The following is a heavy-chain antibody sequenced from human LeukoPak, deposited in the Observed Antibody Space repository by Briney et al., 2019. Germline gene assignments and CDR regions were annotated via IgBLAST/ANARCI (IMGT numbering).Heavy chain of an antibody. CDR2: IYYSGST. V-gene: IGHV4-59*01. D-gene: IGHD4-17*01. CDR3: ARSFYGDYLEYFQH. CDR1: GGSISGYY. Sequence: SETLSLTCTVSGGSISGYYWSWIRQPPGKGLEWIGYIYYSGSTNYNPSLKSRVTISVDTSKNQFSLKLSSVTAADTAVYYCARSFYGDYLEYFQHWGQGTLVTVSS. J-gene: IGHJ1*01.